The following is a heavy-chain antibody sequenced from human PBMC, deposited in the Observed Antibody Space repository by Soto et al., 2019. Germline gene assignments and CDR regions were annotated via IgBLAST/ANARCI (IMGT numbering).Heavy chain of an antibody. CDR1: GFTFSSYG. V-gene: IGHV3-30*18. CDR2: ISYDGSNK. Sequence: QVQMVESGGGVVQPGRSLRLSCAASGFTFSSYGMHWVRQAPGKGLEWVAVISYDGSNKYYADSVKGRFTISRDNSKNTLYLQINSMRAEDTAVYYCAKDLHYYGSGSYYPPGYWGQGTLVTVSS. D-gene: IGHD3-10*01. CDR3: AKDLHYYGSGSYYPPGY. J-gene: IGHJ4*02.